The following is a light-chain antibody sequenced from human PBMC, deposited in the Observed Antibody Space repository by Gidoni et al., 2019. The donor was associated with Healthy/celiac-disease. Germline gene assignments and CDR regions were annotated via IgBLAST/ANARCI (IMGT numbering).Light chain of an antibody. Sequence: EIVLTQSPGTLSLSPGERDTLSCRASQSVSSSYLSWYQQKPGQAPRLLIYGASSRATGIPDRFSGSGYGTELTLTISRLEPEDFAVYYCQQYGSSPLYTFGQGTKLEIK. V-gene: IGKV3-20*01. CDR1: QSVSSSY. J-gene: IGKJ2*01. CDR3: QQYGSSPLYT. CDR2: GAS.